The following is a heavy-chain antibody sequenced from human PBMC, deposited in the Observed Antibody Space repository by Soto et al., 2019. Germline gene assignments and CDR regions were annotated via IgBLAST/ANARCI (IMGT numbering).Heavy chain of an antibody. D-gene: IGHD2-21*01. V-gene: IGHV1-69*02. J-gene: IGHJ5*02. Sequence: QVQLVQSGAEVKKPGSSVKVSCKASGGTFSSYPISWVRQAPGQGLEWMGRIIPILNIANYAQKFQGRVTLTAVKSTNTAYMELSSLRSEDTAVYYCARTRAATDSLYWFDPWGQGTLVTVSS. CDR1: GGTFSSYP. CDR3: ARTRAATDSLYWFDP. CDR2: IIPILNIA.